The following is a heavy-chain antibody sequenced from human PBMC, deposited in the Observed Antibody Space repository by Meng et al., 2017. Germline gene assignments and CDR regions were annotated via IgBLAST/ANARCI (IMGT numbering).Heavy chain of an antibody. J-gene: IGHJ3*02. CDR1: GGSFSGYY. CDR2: INQSGRT. D-gene: IGHD6-19*01. Sequence: SETLSLTCAVYGGSFSGYYWTWIRQPPGKGLEWIGEINQSGRTNYNPSLKSRVAISIDTSKNQFSLKVSSVTAADTAVYYCAKRIAVAGGGDAFDIWGQGTMVTVSS. CDR3: AKRIAVAGGGDAFDI. V-gene: IGHV4-34*01.